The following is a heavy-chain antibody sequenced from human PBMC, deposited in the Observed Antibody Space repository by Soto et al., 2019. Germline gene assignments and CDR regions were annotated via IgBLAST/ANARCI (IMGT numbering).Heavy chain of an antibody. J-gene: IGHJ3*02. CDR3: ARSRVTYYYDRSAFDI. CDR1: GGTFSSYA. Sequence: QVQLVQSGAEVKKPGSSVKVSCKASGGTFSSYAISWVRQAPGQGLEWMGGFIPIFGTANYAQKFQGRVTITADESTSTAYMELSSLRSEDTAVYYCARSRVTYYYDRSAFDIWGQGTMVTVSS. CDR2: FIPIFGTA. V-gene: IGHV1-69*01. D-gene: IGHD3-22*01.